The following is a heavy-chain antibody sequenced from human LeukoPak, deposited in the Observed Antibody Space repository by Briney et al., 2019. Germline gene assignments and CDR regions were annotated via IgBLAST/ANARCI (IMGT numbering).Heavy chain of an antibody. CDR2: MSHSGST. V-gene: IGHV4-38-2*02. CDR3: ARDPSLVPAPTTDAFDI. D-gene: IGHD2-2*01. CDR1: DYSISSGYH. J-gene: IGHJ3*02. Sequence: PSETLSLTCAVSDYSISSGYHWAWIRQSPGKGLEWIGSMSHSGSTYYNPSLKSRVTISVDTSKNQFSVKLSSVSAADTAVYYCARDPSLVPAPTTDAFDIWGQGTMVTVSS.